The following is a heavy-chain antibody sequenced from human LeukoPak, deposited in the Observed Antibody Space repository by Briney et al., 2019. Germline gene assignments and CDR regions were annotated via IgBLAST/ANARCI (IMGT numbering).Heavy chain of an antibody. Sequence: PSETLSLTCAVYGGSFSGYYWSWIRQPPGKGLEWIGEINHSGSTNYNPSLKSRVTISVDTSKNQFSLKLSSVTAADTAVYYCVRIAVAGTLQHWGQGTLVTVSS. J-gene: IGHJ1*01. CDR3: VRIAVAGTLQH. V-gene: IGHV4-34*01. D-gene: IGHD6-19*01. CDR1: GGSFSGYY. CDR2: INHSGST.